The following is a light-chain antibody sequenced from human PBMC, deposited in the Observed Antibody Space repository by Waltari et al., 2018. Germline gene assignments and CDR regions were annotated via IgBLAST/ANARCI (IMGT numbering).Light chain of an antibody. CDR3: QQYNSYSLLS. J-gene: IGKJ4*01. CDR2: KAS. CDR1: QSISKW. V-gene: IGKV1-5*03. Sequence: DIQMTQSPSTLSASLGDKVIFSCRASQSISKWLAWYQQKTGKAPKLLIYKASTLESGVPSRFSGSGSGTEFTLTISSLQPEDFATYYCQQYNSYSLLSFGGGTKVEIK.